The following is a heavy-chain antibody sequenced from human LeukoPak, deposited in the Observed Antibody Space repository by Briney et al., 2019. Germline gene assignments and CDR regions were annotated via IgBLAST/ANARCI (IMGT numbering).Heavy chain of an antibody. CDR1: GGTYSSYA. D-gene: IGHD3-10*01. J-gene: IGHJ6*02. CDR3: ARYYYDSYYYGMDV. Sequence: ASVKVSCKASGGTYSSYAISWVRQAPGQGLEWMGGIIPIFGTANYAQKFQGRVTITADESTSTAYMELSSLRSEDTAVYYCARYYYDSYYYGMDVWGQGTTVTVSS. CDR2: IIPIFGTA. V-gene: IGHV1-69*01.